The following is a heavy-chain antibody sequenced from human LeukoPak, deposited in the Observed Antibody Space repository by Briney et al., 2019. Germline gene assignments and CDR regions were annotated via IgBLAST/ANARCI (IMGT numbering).Heavy chain of an antibody. D-gene: IGHD2-21*01. V-gene: IGHV4-30-4*01. CDR1: GGSISSGDYY. J-gene: IGHJ6*02. CDR3: GRDLSIVTHQRHYYGMDV. Sequence: PSETLSLTCTVSGGSISSGDYYWSWIRQPPGKGLEWIGYIYYSGSTYYNPSLKSRVTISVDTSKNQFSLKLVSVTAADTAVYYCGRDLSIVTHQRHYYGMDVWGQGTTVTVSS. CDR2: IYYSGST.